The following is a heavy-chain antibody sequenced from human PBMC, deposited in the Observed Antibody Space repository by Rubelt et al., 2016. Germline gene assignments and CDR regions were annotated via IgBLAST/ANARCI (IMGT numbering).Heavy chain of an antibody. CDR1: GNTLSEFS. CDR3: ATAKHLSLES. V-gene: IGHV1-24*01. CDR2: FDTEDGEI. J-gene: IGHJ4*02. Sequence: QVQLVQSGAEVKKPGASVKVSCKVSGNTLSEFSMHWVRQAPGKGLEWMGGFDTEDGEISYAQKFQGRVTMIEDTTTDTAYMELSSLRSEDTAVYYCATAKHLSLESWGQGTLVTVSS.